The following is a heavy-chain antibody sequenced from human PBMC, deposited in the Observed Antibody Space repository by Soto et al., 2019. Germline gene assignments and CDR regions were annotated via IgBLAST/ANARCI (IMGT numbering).Heavy chain of an antibody. Sequence: QVQLVESGGGVVKPGRSLRLSCAASGFTFSSYGMHWVRQAPGKGLEWVAIISYDEINKYYADSVKGRFTISRDNSRNTLYLQMHSRRAEDTALYYCAKSVYNWNDGFFDYWGQGTLVTVSS. CDR1: GFTFSSYG. CDR3: AKSVYNWNDGFFDY. J-gene: IGHJ4*02. V-gene: IGHV3-30*18. CDR2: ISYDEINK. D-gene: IGHD1-1*01.